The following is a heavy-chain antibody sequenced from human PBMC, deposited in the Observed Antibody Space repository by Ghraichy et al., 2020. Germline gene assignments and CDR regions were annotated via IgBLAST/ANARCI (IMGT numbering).Heavy chain of an antibody. Sequence: GGSLRLSCAASGFTFDDYAMHWVRQAPGKGLEWVSGISWNSGSIGYADSVKGRFTISRDNAKNSLYLQMNSLRAEDTALYYCAKDPGGYYDSSGYFDYWGQGTLVTVSS. V-gene: IGHV3-9*01. J-gene: IGHJ4*02. CDR1: GFTFDDYA. CDR3: AKDPGGYYDSSGYFDY. CDR2: ISWNSGSI. D-gene: IGHD3-22*01.